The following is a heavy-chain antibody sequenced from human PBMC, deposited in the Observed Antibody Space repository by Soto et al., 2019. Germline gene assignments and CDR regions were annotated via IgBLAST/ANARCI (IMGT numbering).Heavy chain of an antibody. CDR1: GRSMRSNY. CDR3: ASYRGALYFES. Sequence: QVHLQESGPGLVQPSETLSLTCSVSGRSMRSNYWSWIRQSPDKGLEWLGYVSYGGTDYNPSLGGRVSMSVETSKSQFSLKLTSVTVADTAVYYCASYRGALYFESWGPGILVTVSA. CDR2: VSYGGT. D-gene: IGHD3-16*01. V-gene: IGHV4-59*01. J-gene: IGHJ4*02.